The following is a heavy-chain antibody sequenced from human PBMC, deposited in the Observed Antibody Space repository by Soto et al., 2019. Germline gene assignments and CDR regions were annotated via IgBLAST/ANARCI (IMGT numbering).Heavy chain of an antibody. CDR1: GFNFSIYS. Sequence: SLRLNCSASGFNFSIYSMNWVRQAPGPGLEWVSYISSSSSTIYYADSVKGRFTISRDNAKNSLYLQMNSLRAEDTAVYYCARDSYDSSGYSALGDYWGQGTLVTVSS. V-gene: IGHV3-48*01. D-gene: IGHD3-22*01. CDR3: ARDSYDSSGYSALGDY. J-gene: IGHJ4*02. CDR2: ISSSSSTI.